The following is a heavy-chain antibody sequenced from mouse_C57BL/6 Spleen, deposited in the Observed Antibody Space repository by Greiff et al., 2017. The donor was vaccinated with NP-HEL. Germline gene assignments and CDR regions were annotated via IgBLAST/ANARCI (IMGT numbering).Heavy chain of an antibody. V-gene: IGHV1-4*01. D-gene: IGHD2-5*01. CDR2: INPSSGYT. J-gene: IGHJ3*01. CDR3: ARSDSNYPFAY. CDR1: GYTFTSYT. Sequence: LQESGAELARPGASVKMSCKASGYTFTSYTMHWVKQRPGQGLEWIGYINPSSGYTKYNQKFKDKATLTADKSSSTAYMQLSSLTSEDSAVYYCARSDSNYPFAYWGQGTLVTVSA.